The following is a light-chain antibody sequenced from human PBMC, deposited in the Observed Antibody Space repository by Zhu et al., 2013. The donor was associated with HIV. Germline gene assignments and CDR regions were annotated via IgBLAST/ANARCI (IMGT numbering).Light chain of an antibody. CDR1: QSVSSSY. CDR3: QQYGSSPPWT. V-gene: IGKV3-20*01. CDR2: GAS. J-gene: IGKJ1*01. Sequence: EIVLTQSPGTLSLSPGERATLSCRASQSVSSSYLAWYQQKPGQAPRLLMYGASRRATGIPDRFSDNGSGTDFTLTISRLEPEDFAVYYCQQYGSSPPWTFGQGTKVEIK.